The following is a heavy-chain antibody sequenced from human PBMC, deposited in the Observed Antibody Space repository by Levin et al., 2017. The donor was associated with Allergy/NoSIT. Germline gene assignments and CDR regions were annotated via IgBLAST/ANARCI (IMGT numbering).Heavy chain of an antibody. CDR2: VSGDTT. D-gene: IGHD3-16*01. Sequence: GESLKISCAASGFTFSNYAMTWVRQAPGKGLEWVSTVSGDTTYYADSVTGRFTISRDNSKNTVYLQMNSLRGEDTAVYYCANSQGNYGHLPDYLEDWGQGTLVIVSS. CDR3: ANSQGNYGHLPDYLED. J-gene: IGHJ4*02. CDR1: GFTFSNYA. V-gene: IGHV3-23*01.